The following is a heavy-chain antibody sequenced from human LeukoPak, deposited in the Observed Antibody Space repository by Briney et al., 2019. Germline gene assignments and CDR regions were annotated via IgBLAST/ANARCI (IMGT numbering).Heavy chain of an antibody. Sequence: ASVKVSCKASGYTFTSYDINWVRQATGQGLEWMGWMNPNSGNTGYAQKFQGRVTMTRNTSISTAYMELSRLRSDDTAVYYCARERYDFWSGYQQYYFDYWGQGTLVTVSS. D-gene: IGHD3-3*01. V-gene: IGHV1-8*01. CDR2: MNPNSGNT. J-gene: IGHJ4*02. CDR1: GYTFTSYD. CDR3: ARERYDFWSGYQQYYFDY.